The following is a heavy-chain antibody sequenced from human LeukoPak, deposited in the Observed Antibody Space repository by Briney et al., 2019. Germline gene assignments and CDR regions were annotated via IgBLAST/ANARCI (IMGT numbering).Heavy chain of an antibody. V-gene: IGHV1-18*01. Sequence: ASVKVSCKASGYTFTNYGISWVRQAPGQGLEWMGWISAYNGNTNYAQKLQGRVTMTTDTSTSTAYMELRSLRSDDTAVYYCARDEYSSSLSVPLPSDYWGQGTLVTVSS. CDR2: ISAYNGNT. D-gene: IGHD6-6*01. J-gene: IGHJ4*02. CDR1: GYTFTNYG. CDR3: ARDEYSSSLSVPLPSDY.